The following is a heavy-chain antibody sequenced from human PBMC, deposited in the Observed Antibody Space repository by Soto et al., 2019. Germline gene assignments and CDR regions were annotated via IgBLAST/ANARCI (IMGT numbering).Heavy chain of an antibody. V-gene: IGHV3-30*18. J-gene: IGHJ4*02. CDR1: GFTFSSYG. D-gene: IGHD4-17*01. Sequence: QVQLVESGGGVVQPGRSLRLSCAASGFTFSSYGMHWVRQAPGKGLEWVAVISYDGSNKYFADSVKGRFTISRDNSKNTLYLQMNSLRAEDTAVYYCAKDTVTNWGQGTLVTVSS. CDR3: AKDTVTN. CDR2: ISYDGSNK.